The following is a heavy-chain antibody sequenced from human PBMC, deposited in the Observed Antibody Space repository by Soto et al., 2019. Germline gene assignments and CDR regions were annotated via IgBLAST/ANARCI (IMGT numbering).Heavy chain of an antibody. V-gene: IGHV3-48*03. Sequence: GGSLRLSCAASGFTFSSYEMNWVRQAPGKGLEWVSYISSSGSTIYYADSVEGRFTIPRDNAKNSLYLQMNSLRAEDTAVYYCARDMYSMDVWGQGTTVTVSS. D-gene: IGHD1-20*01. CDR3: ARDMYSMDV. J-gene: IGHJ6*02. CDR1: GFTFSSYE. CDR2: ISSSGSTI.